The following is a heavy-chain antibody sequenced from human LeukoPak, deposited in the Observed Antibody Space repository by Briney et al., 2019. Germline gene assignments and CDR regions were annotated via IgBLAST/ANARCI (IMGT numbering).Heavy chain of an antibody. Sequence: EASVKASRKASGYTFTSYGISWVRQAPGQGLEWMGWISAYNGNTNYAQKLQGRVTMTTGTSTSTAYMELRSLTSDDTAVYYCARDRVGGREGAPWFDPWGQGTLVTVSS. D-gene: IGHD1-26*01. J-gene: IGHJ5*02. V-gene: IGHV1-18*01. CDR3: ARDRVGGREGAPWFDP. CDR2: ISAYNGNT. CDR1: GYTFTSYG.